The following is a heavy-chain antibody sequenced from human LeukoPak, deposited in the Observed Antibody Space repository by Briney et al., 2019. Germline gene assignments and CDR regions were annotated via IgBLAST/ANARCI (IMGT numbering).Heavy chain of an antibody. V-gene: IGHV1-2*02. Sequence: ASVKVSCKASGYTFTGYYMHWVRQAPGQGLEWMGWINPNSGGTNYAQKFQGRVTMARDTSISTAYMELSRLRSDDTAVYYCARDSERGVIVISRMTFWGQGTLVTVSS. J-gene: IGHJ4*02. CDR2: INPNSGGT. D-gene: IGHD3-16*02. CDR1: GYTFTGYY. CDR3: ARDSERGVIVISRMTF.